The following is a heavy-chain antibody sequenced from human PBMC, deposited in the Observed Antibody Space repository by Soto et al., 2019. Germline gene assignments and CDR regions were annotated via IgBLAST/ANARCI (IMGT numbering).Heavy chain of an antibody. CDR3: ARDYPGGSYYDY. Sequence: GGSLRLSCAASGFTFSSYWMSWVRQAPGKGLEWVARINQDGSEKYYVDSVEGRFTISRDNAKNSLYLQMNSLRAEDTAVYYCARDYPGGSYYDYWGQGTLVTV. V-gene: IGHV3-7*03. CDR2: INQDGSEK. D-gene: IGHD1-26*01. J-gene: IGHJ4*02. CDR1: GFTFSSYW.